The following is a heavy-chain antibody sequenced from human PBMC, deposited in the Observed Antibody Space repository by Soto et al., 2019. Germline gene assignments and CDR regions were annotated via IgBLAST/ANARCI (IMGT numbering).Heavy chain of an antibody. CDR3: ARLVTYSSGWSNNWFDP. J-gene: IGHJ5*02. CDR2: IYYTGST. D-gene: IGHD6-19*01. V-gene: IGHV4-39*01. CDR1: GGSISSSSYF. Sequence: SETLFLTFTVSGGSISSSSYFWGWIRQSPGKGLEWIGSIYYTGSTNYNPSLKSRVTISVDTSKNQFSLKLSTVTAADTAVYYCARLVTYSSGWSNNWFDPWGQGTLVTDSS.